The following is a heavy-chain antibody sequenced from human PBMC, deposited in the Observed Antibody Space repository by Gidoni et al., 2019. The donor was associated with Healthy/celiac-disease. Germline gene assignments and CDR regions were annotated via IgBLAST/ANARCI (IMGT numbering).Heavy chain of an antibody. CDR1: GFTFSSYG. CDR2: IWYDGSNK. CDR3: ARDARRGYSGYDPPSY. D-gene: IGHD5-12*01. J-gene: IGHJ4*02. V-gene: IGHV3-33*01. Sequence: QVQLVESGGGVVQPGRSLRLSCAASGFTFSSYGMHWVRQAPGKGLEWVAVIWYDGSNKYYADSVKGRFTISRDNSKNTLYLQMNSLRAEDTAVYYCARDARRGYSGYDPPSYWGQGTLVTVSS.